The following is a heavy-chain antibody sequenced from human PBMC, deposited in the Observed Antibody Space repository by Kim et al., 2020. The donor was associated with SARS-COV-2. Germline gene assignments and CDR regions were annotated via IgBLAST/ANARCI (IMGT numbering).Heavy chain of an antibody. CDR3: TRAREAYYDSPAGY. J-gene: IGHJ4*02. CDR2: IRRIVYGGTT. CDR1: GFTFGDYA. V-gene: IGHV3-49*04. D-gene: IGHD3-22*01. Sequence: GGSLRLSCTGSGFTFGDYAMSWVRQAPGKGLEWGGFIRRIVYGGTTEYAASVKGRFTISRDDSNSIAYLQMNSLKTEDTGVYYCTRAREAYYDSPAGYWGQGTLVAVSS.